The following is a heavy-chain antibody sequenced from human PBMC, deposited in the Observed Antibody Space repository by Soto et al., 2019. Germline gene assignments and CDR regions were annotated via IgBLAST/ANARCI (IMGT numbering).Heavy chain of an antibody. J-gene: IGHJ5*02. CDR3: ATVRRARHRTFYFDP. CDR2: ISSSGST. D-gene: IGHD2-8*01. Sequence: QVQLQESGPGLVKPSETLSLTCTASSGSISSNYWSWIRQPPGKGLEWIGYISSSGSTSYNASLQRRVSFSVDTSRSQISLRQTSVTAADTAVYYCATVRRARHRTFYFDPWGRGTLVTVSS. V-gene: IGHV4-59*01. CDR1: SGSISSNY.